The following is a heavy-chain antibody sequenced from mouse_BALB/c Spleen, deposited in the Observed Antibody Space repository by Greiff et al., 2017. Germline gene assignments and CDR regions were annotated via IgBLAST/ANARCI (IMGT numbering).Heavy chain of an antibody. J-gene: IGHJ3*01. D-gene: IGHD3-1*01. CDR1: GFTFSSYA. V-gene: IGHV5-9-4*01. CDR2: ISSGGSYT. CDR3: ASDSSWFAY. Sequence: EVMLVESGGGLVKPGGSLKLSCAASGFTFSSYAMSWVRQSPEKRLEWVAEISSGGSYTYYPDTVTGRFTISRDNAKNTLYLEMSSLRSEDTAMYYCASDSSWFAYWGQGTLVTVSA.